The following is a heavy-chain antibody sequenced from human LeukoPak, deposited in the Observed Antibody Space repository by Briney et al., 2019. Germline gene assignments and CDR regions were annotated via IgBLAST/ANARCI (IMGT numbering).Heavy chain of an antibody. D-gene: IGHD2-2*01. CDR2: FNPSGGST. Sequence: ASVKVSCKASGHTFTSYYMHWVRQAPGQGLEWMGIFNPSGGSTSYAQKFQGRVTMTRDTSTSTVYMELSSLRSEDTAVYYCARGYCSSISCSLFDYWGQGILVTVSS. J-gene: IGHJ4*02. CDR3: ARGYCSSISCSLFDY. CDR1: GHTFTSYY. V-gene: IGHV1-46*03.